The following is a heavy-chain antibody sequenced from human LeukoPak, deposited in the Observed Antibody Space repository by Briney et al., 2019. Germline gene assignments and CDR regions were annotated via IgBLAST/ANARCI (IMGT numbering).Heavy chain of an antibody. V-gene: IGHV3-73*01. J-gene: IGHJ6*02. Sequence: GGSLRLSCAASGFTFSGSPIHWVRQASGKRLEWVGRIRSKANSFATAYGASMEGRFTISRDDSKNTAYLQMNSLKTEDTAVYYCTSSTHRYCSGGKCHSDYFYYGMDVWGQGTTVTVSS. CDR2: IRSKANSFAT. CDR1: GFTFSGSP. D-gene: IGHD2-15*01. CDR3: TSSTHRYCSGGKCHSDYFYYGMDV.